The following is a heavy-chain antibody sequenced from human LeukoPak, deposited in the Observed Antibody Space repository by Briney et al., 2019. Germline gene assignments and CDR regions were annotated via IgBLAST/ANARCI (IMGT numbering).Heavy chain of an antibody. CDR2: IQEDGSEK. J-gene: IGHJ4*02. V-gene: IGHV3-7*05. Sequence: PGGSLRLSCAASGFIFSSHWMGWVRQAPGKGLEWVANIQEDGSEKHYVDSVKGRFAISRDDGKDSLYLQMNNLRVEDTAVYYCPRHGYHCFDFWGEGTLVTVSS. CDR3: PRHGYHCFDF. D-gene: IGHD5-24*01. CDR1: GFIFSSHW.